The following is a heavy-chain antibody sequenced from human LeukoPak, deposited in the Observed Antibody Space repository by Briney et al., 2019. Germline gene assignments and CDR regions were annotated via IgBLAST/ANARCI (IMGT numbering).Heavy chain of an antibody. D-gene: IGHD3-16*01. CDR3: ARHGRREALRHSAFDI. J-gene: IGHJ3*02. V-gene: IGHV4-34*01. Sequence: SETLSLTCAVYGGSFSGYYWSWIRQPPGRGLEWIGEINHSGSTNYNPSLKSRVTISVDTSKNQFSLKLSSVTAADTAVYYCARHGRREALRHSAFDIWGQGTMGTVSS. CDR2: INHSGST. CDR1: GGSFSGYY.